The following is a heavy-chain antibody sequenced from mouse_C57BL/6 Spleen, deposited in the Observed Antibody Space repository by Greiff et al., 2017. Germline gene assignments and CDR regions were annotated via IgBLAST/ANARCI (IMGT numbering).Heavy chain of an antibody. CDR2: IYPRSGNT. D-gene: IGHD3-3*01. J-gene: IGHJ2*01. CDR1: GYTFTSYG. V-gene: IGHV1-81*01. Sequence: VQGVESGAELARPGASVKLSCKASGYTFTSYGISWVKQRTGQGLEWIGEIYPRSGNTYYNEKFKGKATLTADKSSSTAYMELRSLTSEDSAVYFCARGDARDFDYWGQGTTLTVSS. CDR3: ARGDARDFDY.